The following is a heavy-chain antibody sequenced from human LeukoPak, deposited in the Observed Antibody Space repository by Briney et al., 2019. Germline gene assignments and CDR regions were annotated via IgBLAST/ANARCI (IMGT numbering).Heavy chain of an antibody. Sequence: PGGSLRLSCAASGFTVSSNYMSWVRQAPGKGLEWVSVIYSGGSTYYADSVKGRFTISRDNSKNTLYLQMNSLKTEDTAVYYCTTDFAGSRGYCSGGSCYTWGQGTLVTVSS. J-gene: IGHJ5*02. CDR2: IYSGGST. CDR3: TTDFAGSRGYCSGGSCYT. CDR1: GFTVSSNY. D-gene: IGHD2-15*01. V-gene: IGHV3-53*01.